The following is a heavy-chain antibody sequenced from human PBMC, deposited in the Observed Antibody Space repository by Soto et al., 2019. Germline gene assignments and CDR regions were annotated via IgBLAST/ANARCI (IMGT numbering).Heavy chain of an antibody. Sequence: QVQLVQSGTEVKKPGDSVILSCKASGYTFTNYAIHWGRQAPGQRLEWLVWINAGNGHSKYSQKFQGRVTVTREPSAAAAYMDLSRLRSEDTAVYYCARGLWTQTTADYSLDYWGQGTLVTVSS. CDR3: ARGLWTQTTADYSLDY. J-gene: IGHJ4*02. D-gene: IGHD2-21*01. V-gene: IGHV1-3*01. CDR1: GYTFTNYA. CDR2: INAGNGHS.